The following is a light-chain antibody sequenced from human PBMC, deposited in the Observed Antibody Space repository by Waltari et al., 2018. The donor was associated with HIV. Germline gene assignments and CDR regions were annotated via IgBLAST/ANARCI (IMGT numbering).Light chain of an antibody. CDR3: TSDVDTYNVI. CDR1: SSDVGDYDY. CDR2: GVN. V-gene: IGLV2-8*01. J-gene: IGLJ2*01. Sequence: QSALTQPPSASGSLGQSVTISCTGTSSDVGDYDYVSWYQQHPGKAPKLLIYGVNRRPSGVPDRFSCAESGNTASGTGSGLQPEDEADYHCTSDVDTYNVIFGGGTKLTVL.